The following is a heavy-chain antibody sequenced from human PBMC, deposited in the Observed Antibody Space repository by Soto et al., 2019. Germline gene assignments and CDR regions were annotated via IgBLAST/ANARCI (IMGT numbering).Heavy chain of an antibody. Sequence: GGSLRLSCAASGFTFSSYAMSWVRQAPGKGLEWVSAISGSGGSTYYADSVKGRFTISRDNSKNTLYLQMNSLRAEDTAVYYCAKVTWYYYDSSGYFDYWGQGTLVTVSS. CDR2: ISGSGGST. CDR1: GFTFSSYA. V-gene: IGHV3-23*01. CDR3: AKVTWYYYDSSGYFDY. D-gene: IGHD3-22*01. J-gene: IGHJ4*02.